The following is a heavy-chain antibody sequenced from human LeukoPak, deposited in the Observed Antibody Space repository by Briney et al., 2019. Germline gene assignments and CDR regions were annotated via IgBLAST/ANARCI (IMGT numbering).Heavy chain of an antibody. Sequence: PGGSLRLSCAASGFTFPRHGINWVRQAPGKGLEWVSGISPSGSILYYADSVKGRCTISRDNARNTLYLQMNSLRVEDTAVYYCAGLSGDHGDYDEGPIDYWGQGTLVTVSS. CDR2: ISPSGSIL. D-gene: IGHD4-17*01. CDR1: GFTFPRHG. J-gene: IGHJ4*02. CDR3: AGLSGDHGDYDEGPIDY. V-gene: IGHV3-23*01.